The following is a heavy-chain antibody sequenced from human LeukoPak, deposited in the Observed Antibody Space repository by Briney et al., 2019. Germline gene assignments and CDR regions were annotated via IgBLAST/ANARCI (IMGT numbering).Heavy chain of an antibody. CDR3: ARLIRPGWFDP. CDR1: GGSISSSSYY. V-gene: IGHV4-39*01. Sequence: PSETLSLTCTVSGGSISSSSYYWGWIRQPPGKGLEWIGSIYYSGSTYYNPPLKSRVTISVDTSKNQFSLKLSSVTAADTAVYYCARLIRPGWFDPWGQGTLVTVSS. D-gene: IGHD1-14*01. J-gene: IGHJ5*02. CDR2: IYYSGST.